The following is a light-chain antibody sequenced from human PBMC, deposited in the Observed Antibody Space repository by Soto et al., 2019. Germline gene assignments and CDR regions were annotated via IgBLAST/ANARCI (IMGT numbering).Light chain of an antibody. CDR2: DAS. Sequence: DLQMTQAPSSVSASVGDRVTITCRASQGISSWLAWYQPKPGKAPKLMIYDASSFQSGVPSRFSGSQSVTDFTLPVSSLQPEDFALYYCHPANSLPYPFCHPTKLDIK. CDR1: QGISSW. CDR3: HPANSLPYP. V-gene: IGKV1-12*01. J-gene: IGKJ2*01.